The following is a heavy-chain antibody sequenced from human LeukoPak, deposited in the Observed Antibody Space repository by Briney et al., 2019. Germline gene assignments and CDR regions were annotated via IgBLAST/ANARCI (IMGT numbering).Heavy chain of an antibody. J-gene: IGHJ4*02. D-gene: IGHD3-10*01. CDR1: GYTFTDYY. V-gene: IGHV1-2*02. CDR2: INPKSGGT. Sequence: ASVKVSCKASGYTFTDYYMHWVRQAPGQGLEWVGWINPKSGGTNYAQQFQGRVTMTRDTSISTAYMELSRLRSDDTAMYYCARDKLRYFDYWGQGTLVTVSS. CDR3: ARDKLRYFDY.